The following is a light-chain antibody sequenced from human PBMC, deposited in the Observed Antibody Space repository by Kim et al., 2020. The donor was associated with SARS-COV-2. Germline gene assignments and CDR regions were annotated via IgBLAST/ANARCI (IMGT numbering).Light chain of an antibody. Sequence: GQSFTISCTGTSSDVGRYEFVSWYQQHPGTPPKLIISDVTERPSGVPDRFSGSKSGYTASLTISGLQAEDEADYYCCSYAGSYTYVFGTGTKVTVL. V-gene: IGLV2-11*01. J-gene: IGLJ1*01. CDR1: SSDVGRYEF. CDR3: CSYAGSYTYV. CDR2: DVT.